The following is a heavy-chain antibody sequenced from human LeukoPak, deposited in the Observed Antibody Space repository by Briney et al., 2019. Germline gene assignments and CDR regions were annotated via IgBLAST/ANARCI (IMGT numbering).Heavy chain of an antibody. V-gene: IGHV3-74*01. D-gene: IGHD4-4*01. CDR3: ARAGNYRFDH. CDR1: GFTFSSSW. CDR2: INSDGSPT. J-gene: IGHJ4*02. Sequence: GGSLRLSCAASGFTFSSSWMHWVRQVPGEGLEWVSRINSDGSPTDYTDSVKGRFTISADNATHTLYLQMNSLRAGDTAVYYCARAGNYRFDHWGQGSLVTVSS.